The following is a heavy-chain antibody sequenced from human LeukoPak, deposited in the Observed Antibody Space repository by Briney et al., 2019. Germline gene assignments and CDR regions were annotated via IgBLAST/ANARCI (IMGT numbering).Heavy chain of an antibody. CDR2: ISGSGGST. J-gene: IGHJ4*02. D-gene: IGHD4-17*01. V-gene: IGHV3-23*01. CDR1: GFTFSSYA. Sequence: PGGSLRLSCAASGFTFSSYAMSWVRQAPGKGLEWVSAISGSGGSTYYADSVKGRFITSRDNSKNTLYLQMNSLRAEDTAVYYCAKKGDYGDLNYFDYWGQGTLVTVSS. CDR3: AKKGDYGDLNYFDY.